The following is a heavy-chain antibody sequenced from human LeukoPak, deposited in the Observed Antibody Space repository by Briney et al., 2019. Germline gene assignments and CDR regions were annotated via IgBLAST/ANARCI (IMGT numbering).Heavy chain of an antibody. Sequence: PGGSLRLSCAASGFTFSDYDMHWVRQATGKGLEWVSAIGTAGDTYFTGSVKGRFTISRENAKNSLYLQMTSLRAGDTAVYYCARVAKERVGGVYYFDYSGQGTLVTVSS. V-gene: IGHV3-13*01. D-gene: IGHD1-1*01. CDR3: ARVAKERVGGVYYFDY. CDR2: IGTAGDT. J-gene: IGHJ4*02. CDR1: GFTFSDYD.